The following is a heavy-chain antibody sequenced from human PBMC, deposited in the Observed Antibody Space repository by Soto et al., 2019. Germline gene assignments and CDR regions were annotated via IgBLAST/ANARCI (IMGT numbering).Heavy chain of an antibody. CDR2: NSGSGGST. V-gene: IGHV3-23*01. Sequence: PGGSLRLSCAASGFTFSSYAMSWVRQAPGEGLEWGSANSGSGGSTYYADSVKGRFTISRDNSKNTLNLQMNSLRAEDTAVYYCAKGSGTTGVCCRDGSGSSFVPLFYYSYFGMDVWGQGTTVTVSS. CDR3: AKGSGTTGVCCRDGSGSSFVPLFYYSYFGMDV. D-gene: IGHD3-10*01. CDR1: GFTFSSYA. J-gene: IGHJ6*02.